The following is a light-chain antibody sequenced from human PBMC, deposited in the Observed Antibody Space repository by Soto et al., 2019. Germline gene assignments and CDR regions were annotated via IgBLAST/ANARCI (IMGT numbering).Light chain of an antibody. Sequence: QSALTQPASVSGSPGQSITISCTGTSSDVGGYNYVSWYQQQSGKAPKLMIHEVSNRPSGVSNRFSGSKSGNTASLTISGLQAEDEADYYCSSYTSSHAYVFGIGTKLTVL. CDR1: SSDVGGYNY. CDR2: EVS. V-gene: IGLV2-14*01. J-gene: IGLJ1*01. CDR3: SSYTSSHAYV.